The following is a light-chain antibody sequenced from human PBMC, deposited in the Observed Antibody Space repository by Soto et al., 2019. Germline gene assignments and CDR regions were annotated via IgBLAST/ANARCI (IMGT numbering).Light chain of an antibody. CDR2: RTS. CDR1: QSISSN. CDR3: QQYNNWPRAT. Sequence: EIVMTQSPPTLSVSPGERATLSCRASQSISSNLAWYQQKPGQAPRLLMFRTSSRATGFPARFSGSGSGTEFNLTISSLQSEDFGVYYCQQYNNWPRATFGGGTKVDIK. J-gene: IGKJ4*01. V-gene: IGKV3-15*01.